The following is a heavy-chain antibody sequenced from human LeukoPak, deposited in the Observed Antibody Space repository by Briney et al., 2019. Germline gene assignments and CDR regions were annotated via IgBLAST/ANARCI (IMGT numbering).Heavy chain of an antibody. CDR3: ARDPSYDYVWGSYPPDY. CDR2: MNPNSGYT. CDR1: GYTFTNYD. J-gene: IGHJ4*02. Sequence: GASVKVSCKGSGYTFTNYDINWVRQATGQGLEWMGWMNPNSGYTNYAQKLQGRVTMTTDTSTSTAYMELRSLRSDDTAVYYCARDPSYDYVWGSYPPDYWGQGTLVTVSS. D-gene: IGHD3-16*02. V-gene: IGHV1-18*01.